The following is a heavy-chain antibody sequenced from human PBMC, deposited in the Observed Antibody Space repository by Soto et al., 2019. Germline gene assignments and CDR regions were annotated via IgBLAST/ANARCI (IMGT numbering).Heavy chain of an antibody. CDR3: ARVPHNFDWVPYGLDV. Sequence: QVQLVQSEAEVKKPGASVKVSCKASGYIFTSYGFTWGRQAPGQGLEWMGWISGYNGHTNYAEKCQGRATMTTDTSTRTADVELRSLRSDDTAVYYCARVPHNFDWVPYGLDVWGQGTTVTVAS. D-gene: IGHD3-9*01. J-gene: IGHJ6*02. CDR2: ISGYNGHT. CDR1: GYIFTSYG. V-gene: IGHV1-18*04.